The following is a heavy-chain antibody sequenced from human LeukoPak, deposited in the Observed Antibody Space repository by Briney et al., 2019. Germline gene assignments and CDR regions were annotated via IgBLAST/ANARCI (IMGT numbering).Heavy chain of an antibody. CDR2: IYSGGST. Sequence: GGSLRLSCAASGFTVSSNYMSWVRQAPGKGLEWVSVIYSGGSTYYADSVKGRFTISRDNSKNTLYLQMNSLRAEDTAVYYCATVYYCTNGVCYNYPGYWGQGTLVTVSS. CDR1: GFTVSSNY. CDR3: ATVYYCTNGVCYNYPGY. J-gene: IGHJ4*02. D-gene: IGHD2-8*01. V-gene: IGHV3-53*01.